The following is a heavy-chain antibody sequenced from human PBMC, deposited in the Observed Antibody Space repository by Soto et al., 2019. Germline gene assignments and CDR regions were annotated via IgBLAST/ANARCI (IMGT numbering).Heavy chain of an antibody. D-gene: IGHD3-10*01. CDR1: GYTSTSYG. CDR3: ARLMRDTYYYGSGPNWFDP. V-gene: IGHV1-18*04. J-gene: IGHJ5*02. Sequence: ASVKVSCKASGYTSTSYGISWVRQAPGQGLEWMGWISAYNGNTNYAQKLQGRVTMTTDTSTSTAYMELRSLRSDDTAVYYCARLMRDTYYYGSGPNWFDPWGQGTLVTVSS. CDR2: ISAYNGNT.